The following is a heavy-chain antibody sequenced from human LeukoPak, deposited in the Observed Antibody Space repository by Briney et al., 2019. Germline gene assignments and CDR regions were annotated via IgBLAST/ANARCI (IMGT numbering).Heavy chain of an antibody. D-gene: IGHD5-24*01. CDR3: ARDVEMGTIGHYFDS. CDR2: IYHSGST. J-gene: IGHJ4*02. V-gene: IGHV4-31*11. CDR1: DASISSGTYY. Sequence: SETLSLTCAVSDASISSGTYYWSWIRQHPGKGLEWIGYIYHSGSTFYNPSLKSRVTISADTSENQFSLNLRSVTAADTAIYYCARDVEMGTIGHYFDSWGQGTLVTVSS.